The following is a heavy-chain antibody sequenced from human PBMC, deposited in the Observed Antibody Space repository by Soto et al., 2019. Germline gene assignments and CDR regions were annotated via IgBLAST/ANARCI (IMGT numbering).Heavy chain of an antibody. CDR3: ARGGYSYGYGYYYGMDV. J-gene: IGHJ6*02. CDR1: GYTFTSYD. Sequence: ASVKVSCKASGYTFTSYDINWVRQATGQGLEGMGWMNPNSGNTGYAQKFQGRVTMTRHTSISTAYMELSSLRSEDTAVYYCARGGYSYGYGYYYGMDVWGQGTTVTVSS. CDR2: MNPNSGNT. V-gene: IGHV1-8*01. D-gene: IGHD5-18*01.